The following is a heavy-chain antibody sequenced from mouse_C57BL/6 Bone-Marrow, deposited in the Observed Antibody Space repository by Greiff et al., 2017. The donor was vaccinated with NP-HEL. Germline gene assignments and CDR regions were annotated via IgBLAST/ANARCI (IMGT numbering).Heavy chain of an antibody. V-gene: IGHV1-72*01. CDR3: ARSDYGSSYGRFAY. J-gene: IGHJ3*01. CDR1: GYTFTSYW. CDR2: IDPNSGGT. D-gene: IGHD1-1*01. Sequence: QVQLQQPGAELVKPGASVKLSCKASGYTFTSYWMHWVKQRPGRGLEWIGRIDPNSGGTKYNEKFKSKATLTVDTPSSTAYMQLSSLTSEDSAVYYGARSDYGSSYGRFAYWGQGTLVTVSA.